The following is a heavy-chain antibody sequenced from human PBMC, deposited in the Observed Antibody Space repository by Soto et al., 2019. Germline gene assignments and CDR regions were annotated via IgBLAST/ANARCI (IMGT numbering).Heavy chain of an antibody. CDR1: GFTFRNYA. J-gene: IGHJ6*02. V-gene: IGHV3-23*01. CDR2: ISGNGGDI. CDR3: AKRGDIVEVSRTFVGYGMDV. Sequence: PVGSLRLSCAASGFTFRNYAMSWVRQAPGKGLEWVSRISGNGGDINYADSVKGRFTNSRDNSKNTLYLQMNRLRAEDTAVYYCAKRGDIVEVSRTFVGYGMDVWGQGTTVTVSS. D-gene: IGHD2-2*01.